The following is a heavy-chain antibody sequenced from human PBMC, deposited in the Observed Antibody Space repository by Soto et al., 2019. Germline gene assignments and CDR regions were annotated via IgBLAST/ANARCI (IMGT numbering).Heavy chain of an antibody. J-gene: IGHJ5*02. CDR2: ISYDGSNK. V-gene: IGHV3-30-3*01. CDR1: GFTFSSYA. D-gene: IGHD3-22*01. Sequence: GGSLRLSCAASGFTFSSYAMHWVRQAPGKGLEWVAVISYDGSNKYYADSVKGRFTISRDNSKNTLYLQMNSLRAEDAAVYYCARAEDYYDSRAPIGPWGQGTLVTVSS. CDR3: ARAEDYYDSRAPIGP.